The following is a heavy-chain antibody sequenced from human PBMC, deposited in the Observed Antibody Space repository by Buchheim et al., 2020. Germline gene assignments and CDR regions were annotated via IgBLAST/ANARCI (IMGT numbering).Heavy chain of an antibody. D-gene: IGHD5-24*01. CDR3: ARDQMATIIRPHYYYYYGMDV. V-gene: IGHV3-30*04. CDR2: ISYDGSNK. CDR1: GFTFSSYA. Sequence: QVQLVESGGGVVQPGRSLRLSCAASGFTFSSYAMHWVRQAPGKGLEWVAVISYDGSNKYYADSVKGRFTISRDNSKNTLYLQMNSLRAEDTAVYYCARDQMATIIRPHYYYYYGMDVWGQGTT. J-gene: IGHJ6*02.